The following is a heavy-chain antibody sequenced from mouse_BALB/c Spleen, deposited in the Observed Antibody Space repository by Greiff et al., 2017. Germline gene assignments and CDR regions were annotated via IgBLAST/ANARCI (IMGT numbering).Heavy chain of an antibody. CDR1: GFSLTSYG. V-gene: IGHV2-2*02. CDR3: ARTPLRRSYYAMDY. Sequence: VQLQESGPGLVQPSQSLSITCTVSGFSLTSYGVHWVRQSPGKGLEWLGVIWSGGSTDYNAAFISRLSISKDNSKSQVFFKMNSLQANDTAIYYCARTPLRRSYYAMDYWGQGTSVTVSS. CDR2: IWSGGST. J-gene: IGHJ4*01. D-gene: IGHD1-2*01.